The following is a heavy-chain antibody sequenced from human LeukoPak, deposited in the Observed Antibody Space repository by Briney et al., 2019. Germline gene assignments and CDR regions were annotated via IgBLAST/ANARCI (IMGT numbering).Heavy chain of an antibody. CDR1: GFTFDDYA. V-gene: IGHV3-9*01. CDR2: ISWNSGNI. CDR3: GKASSGYYSAILH. D-gene: IGHD3-22*01. Sequence: QSGGSLRLSCAASGFTFDDYAMHWVRQAPGKGLEWVSGISWNSGNIGYADSVKGRFTISRDNAKNSPYLQMDSLRAEDTAFYYCGKASSGYYSAILHWGQGTLVTVSS. J-gene: IGHJ4*02.